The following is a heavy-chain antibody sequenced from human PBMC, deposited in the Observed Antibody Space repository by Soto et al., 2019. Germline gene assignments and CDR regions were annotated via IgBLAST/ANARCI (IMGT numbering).Heavy chain of an antibody. D-gene: IGHD3-3*01. Sequence: PGESLKISCKGSGYSFTSYWIGWVRQMPGKGLEWMGIIYPGDSDTRYSPSFQGQVTISADKSTSTAYLQRSSLKASDTAMYYCASQVASYYDFWSGYAGYAFDIWGQGTMVTVSS. CDR2: IYPGDSDT. J-gene: IGHJ3*02. CDR3: ASQVASYYDFWSGYAGYAFDI. V-gene: IGHV5-51*01. CDR1: GYSFTSYW.